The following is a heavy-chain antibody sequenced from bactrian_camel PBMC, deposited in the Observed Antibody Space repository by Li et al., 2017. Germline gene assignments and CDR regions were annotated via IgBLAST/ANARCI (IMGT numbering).Heavy chain of an antibody. Sequence: VQLVESGGGSVQSGRSLILSCKVTGSPKLTFCMGWFRQAPGKEREAVAVIDMDGKINYADSVKDRFTISRDNDKPTLYLQMENLTPEDTGTYYCAASPWTTSCHIAPYNYWGQGTQVTVS. D-gene: IGHD1*01. CDR1: GSPKLTFC. CDR2: IDMDGKI. CDR3: AASPWTTSCHIAPYNY. V-gene: IGHV3S53*01. J-gene: IGHJ4*01.